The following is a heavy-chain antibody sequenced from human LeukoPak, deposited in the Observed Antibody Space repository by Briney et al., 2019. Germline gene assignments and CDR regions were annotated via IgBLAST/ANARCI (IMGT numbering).Heavy chain of an antibody. CDR1: GGSISGNY. CDR3: TKRQGPTSGSYDYFDP. Sequence: PSETLSLTCTVSGGSISGNYWSWIRQPPGQGLEWIAYIHSSGYTNYNPSLKGRVTISADTSNNQFSLKVTSVTAADTAMYYCTKRQGPTSGSYDYFDPWGQGALVTVSS. CDR2: IHSSGYT. V-gene: IGHV4-4*09. J-gene: IGHJ5*02. D-gene: IGHD1-26*01.